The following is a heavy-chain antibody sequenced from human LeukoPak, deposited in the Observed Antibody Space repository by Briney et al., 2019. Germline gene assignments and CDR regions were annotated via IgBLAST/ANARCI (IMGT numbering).Heavy chain of an antibody. J-gene: IGHJ4*02. CDR1: GHTFTGYY. V-gene: IGHV1-2*06. CDR3: ARSSWELLEFDY. Sequence: ASVKVSCKASGHTFTGYYMHWVRQAPGQGLEWMGRINPNSGGTNYAQKFQGRVTMTRDTSISTAYMELSRLRSDDTAVYYCARSSWELLEFDYWGQGTLVTVSS. CDR2: INPNSGGT. D-gene: IGHD1-26*01.